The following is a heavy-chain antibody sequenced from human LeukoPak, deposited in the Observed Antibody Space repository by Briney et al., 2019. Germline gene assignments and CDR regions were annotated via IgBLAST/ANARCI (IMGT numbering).Heavy chain of an antibody. Sequence: PSETLSLTCTVSGGSISSSSYYWGWIRQPPGKGLEWIGYISYSGNTNQNPSLKSRVTISVDTSKNQFSLKLRSVTPADTAVYFCARGDLVGTGNVFDIWGQGTMVAVSS. D-gene: IGHD4-23*01. CDR1: GGSISSSSYY. CDR2: ISYSGNT. V-gene: IGHV4-61*05. J-gene: IGHJ3*02. CDR3: ARGDLVGTGNVFDI.